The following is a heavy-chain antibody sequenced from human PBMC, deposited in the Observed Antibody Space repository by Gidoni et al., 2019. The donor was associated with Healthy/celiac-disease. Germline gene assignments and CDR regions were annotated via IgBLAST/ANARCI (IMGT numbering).Heavy chain of an antibody. CDR2: IWYDGSNK. Sequence: QVQLVESGGGVVQPGRSLRLSCEASGFTFSSYGMHWVRQAPGKGMEWVAVIWYDGSNKYYADSVKGRFTISRDNSKNTLYLQMNSLRAEDTAVYYCARDLITMVRGVIITYMDVWGQGTTVTVSS. CDR1: GFTFSSYG. V-gene: IGHV3-33*01. D-gene: IGHD3-10*01. CDR3: ARDLITMVRGVIITYMDV. J-gene: IGHJ6*03.